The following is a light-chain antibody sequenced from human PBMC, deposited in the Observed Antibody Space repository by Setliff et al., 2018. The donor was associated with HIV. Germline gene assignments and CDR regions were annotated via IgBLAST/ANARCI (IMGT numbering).Light chain of an antibody. CDR3: CSYTTSSTVV. Sequence: QSALTQPPSVSGSPGQSVTISCTGTSSDVGGYTRVSWYQQPPGTAPQLMIYEVSNRPSGVSNRFSGSKSGNTASLTISGLQAEDEADYYCCSYTTSSTVVFGTGTKVTVL. V-gene: IGLV2-18*02. J-gene: IGLJ1*01. CDR2: EVS. CDR1: SSDVGGYTR.